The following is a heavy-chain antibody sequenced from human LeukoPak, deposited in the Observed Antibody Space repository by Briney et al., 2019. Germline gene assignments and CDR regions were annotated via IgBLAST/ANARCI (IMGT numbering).Heavy chain of an antibody. CDR3: ATPWATAAAAGGY. V-gene: IGHV4-4*02. Sequence: PSGTLSLTCAVSGGSISSPTWWTWARQPPGKGLEWIGEIYHSETTNYNPSLQSRVTISVDKSKSQFSLKLTSVTAADTAIYYCATPWATAAAAGGYWGQGILVTVSS. CDR1: GGSISSPTW. CDR2: IYHSETT. J-gene: IGHJ4*02. D-gene: IGHD1-1*01.